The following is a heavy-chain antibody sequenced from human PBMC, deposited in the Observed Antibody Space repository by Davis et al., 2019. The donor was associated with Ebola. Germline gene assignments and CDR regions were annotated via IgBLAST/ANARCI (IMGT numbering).Heavy chain of an antibody. CDR3: TKEGQYGGSYGGFDP. J-gene: IGHJ5*02. CDR2: IRSKAHGGTT. Sequence: PGGSLRLSCTASGFTFGNYVMSWFRQAPRKGLEWVGFIRSKAHGGTTEYAASVKGRFTISRDDSKGIAYLQMNSLKTEDTAMYYCTKEGQYGGSYGGFDPWGQGTLVTVSS. CDR1: GFTFGNYV. V-gene: IGHV3-49*03. D-gene: IGHD1-26*01.